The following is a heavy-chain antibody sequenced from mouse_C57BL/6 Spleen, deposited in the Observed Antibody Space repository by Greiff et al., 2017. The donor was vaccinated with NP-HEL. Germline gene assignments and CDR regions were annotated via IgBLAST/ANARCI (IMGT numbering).Heavy chain of an antibody. J-gene: IGHJ4*01. CDR2: ISDGGSYT. CDR3: AREDYYGSSYDYAMDY. CDR1: GFTFSSYA. D-gene: IGHD1-1*01. Sequence: EVQGVESGGGLVKPGGSLKLSCAASGFTFSSYAMSWVRQTPEKRLEWVATISDGGSYTYYPDNVKGRFTISRDNAKNNLYLQMSHLKSEDTAMYYCAREDYYGSSYDYAMDYWGQGTSVTVAS. V-gene: IGHV5-4*01.